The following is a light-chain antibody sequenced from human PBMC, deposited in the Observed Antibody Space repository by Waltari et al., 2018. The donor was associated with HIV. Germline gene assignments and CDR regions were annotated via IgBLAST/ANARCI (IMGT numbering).Light chain of an antibody. J-gene: IGKJ2*03. CDR3: QQYNSYSRS. V-gene: IGKV1-5*03. CDR1: QSTSGW. CDR2: KAS. Sequence: IQMTQSPSTLSASVGDRVTITCRASQSTSGWLAWYQQKPGKAPKLLIYKASNLKSGVPSRFSGSGSGTEFTLTISSLQPEDFATYYCQQYNSYSRSFGQGTKLEIK.